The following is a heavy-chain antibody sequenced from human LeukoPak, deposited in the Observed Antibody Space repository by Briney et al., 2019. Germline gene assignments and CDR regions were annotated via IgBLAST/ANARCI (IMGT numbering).Heavy chain of an antibody. Sequence: PSQTLSLTCTVSGGSISSGGYYWSWIRQHPGKGLEWIGYIYYSGSTYYNPSLKSRVTISVDTSKSQFSLKLSSVTAADTAVYYCARVGLQSHFDYWGQGTLVTVSS. V-gene: IGHV4-31*03. D-gene: IGHD4-11*01. CDR3: ARVGLQSHFDY. J-gene: IGHJ4*02. CDR2: IYYSGST. CDR1: GGSISSGGYY.